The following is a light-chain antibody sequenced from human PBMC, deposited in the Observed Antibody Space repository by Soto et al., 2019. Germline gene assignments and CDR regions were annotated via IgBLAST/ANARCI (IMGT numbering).Light chain of an antibody. Sequence: QSVLTEPASVSGSPGQSITISCTGTSSDIGGYNFVSWYQHHPGKAPKLMIYEVNNRPSGVSSRFSGSKSGNTASLTISGLXTEDEADYYCSSFATSSSLVVFGGGAQLSVL. CDR2: EVN. CDR1: SSDIGGYNF. J-gene: IGLJ2*01. V-gene: IGLV2-14*01. CDR3: SSFATSSSLVV.